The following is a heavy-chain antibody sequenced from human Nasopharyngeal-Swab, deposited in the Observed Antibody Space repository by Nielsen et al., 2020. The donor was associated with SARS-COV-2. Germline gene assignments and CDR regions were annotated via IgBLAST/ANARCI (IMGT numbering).Heavy chain of an antibody. V-gene: IGHV3-23*01. Sequence: GESLKIPCAAPGFPLSSYAMSWVRQASGKGLEWVSHISVDGRSTNHADSVKGRFTISRDNSKNTLYLQMNSLRADDTAVFPCVKDWRYGGGYWGQGTLVTVSS. D-gene: IGHD4/OR15-4a*01. CDR3: VKDWRYGGGY. CDR2: ISVDGRST. CDR1: GFPLSSYA. J-gene: IGHJ4*02.